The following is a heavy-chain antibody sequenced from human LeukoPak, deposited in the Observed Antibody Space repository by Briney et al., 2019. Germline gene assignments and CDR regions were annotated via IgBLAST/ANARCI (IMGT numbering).Heavy chain of an antibody. V-gene: IGHV3-21*04. CDR1: GFTFGSYT. CDR3: AKDLSALLPGAHNYMDV. J-gene: IGHJ6*03. CDR2: ISSGSSYI. Sequence: GGSLRLSCAASGFTFGSYTMNWVRQAPGKGLEWVSIISSGSSYIHYADSVKGRFTISRDNAKNSLYLQMNSLRAEDTALYYCAKDLSALLPGAHNYMDVWGKGTTVTISS. D-gene: IGHD3-3*02.